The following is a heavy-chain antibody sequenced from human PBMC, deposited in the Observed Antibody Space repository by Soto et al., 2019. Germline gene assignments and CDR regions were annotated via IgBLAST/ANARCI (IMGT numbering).Heavy chain of an antibody. CDR2: IYKSATT. V-gene: IGHV4-30-4*01. D-gene: IGHD2-15*01. CDR1: GDSISTVDYF. CDR3: ARGRYCLTGRCFPNWFDS. Sequence: SETLSLTCSVSGDSISTVDYFWAWIRQPPGQALEYIGYIYKSATTYYNPSFESRVAISLDTSKSQFSLNVTSVTAADTAVYFCARGRYCLTGRCFPNWFDSWGQGTLLTLSS. J-gene: IGHJ5*01.